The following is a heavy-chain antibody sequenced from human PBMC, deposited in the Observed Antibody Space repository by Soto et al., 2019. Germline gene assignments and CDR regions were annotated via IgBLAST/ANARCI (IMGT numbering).Heavy chain of an antibody. V-gene: IGHV3-23*01. J-gene: IGHJ6*02. CDR2: ISVTGVT. CDR3: ARETSRLRGYREV. D-gene: IGHD3-16*02. CDR1: GSTFSGHG. Sequence: PWGSLRLSCTVSGSTFSGHGVSWVRQAPGKGLERVSTISVTGVTNNAPFVGGRFTMSRDSSQSTVYLQMNRLRADDTATYYCARETSRLRGYREVWGHGNPVTISS.